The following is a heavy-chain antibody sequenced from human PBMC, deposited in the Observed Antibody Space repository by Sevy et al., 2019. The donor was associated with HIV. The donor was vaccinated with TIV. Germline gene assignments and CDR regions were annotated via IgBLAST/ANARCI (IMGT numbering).Heavy chain of an antibody. CDR3: VRGLQTHSDRTACRFDH. D-gene: IGHD2-21*02. CDR2: IGTLGDT. V-gene: IGHV3-13*01. CDR1: GFSFSGSD. J-gene: IGHJ5*02. Sequence: GGSLRLSCAGYGFSFSGSDMHWVRQPPGKGLEWISSIGTLGDTFYADSVKGRFTIAKDNAKSSLYPKMSSLIAGDTAFYYWVRGLQTHSDRTACRFDHWGQGTLVTVSS.